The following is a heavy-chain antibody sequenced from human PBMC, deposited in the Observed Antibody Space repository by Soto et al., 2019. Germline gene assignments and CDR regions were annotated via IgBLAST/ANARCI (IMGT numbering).Heavy chain of an antibody. J-gene: IGHJ4*02. Sequence: GGSLRLSCAASGFTFSTYGMHWVRQAPGKGLEWVAVISYDGSNKYYADSVKGRFTISRDNSKNTLYLQMNSLRAEDTAVYHCAKVSGVSNPNDYWGQGTLVTVSS. CDR1: GFTFSTYG. D-gene: IGHD3-10*01. CDR2: ISYDGSNK. CDR3: AKVSGVSNPNDY. V-gene: IGHV3-30*18.